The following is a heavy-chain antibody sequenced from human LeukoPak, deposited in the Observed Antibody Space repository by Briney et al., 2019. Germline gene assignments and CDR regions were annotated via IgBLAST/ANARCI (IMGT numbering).Heavy chain of an antibody. CDR3: ARDGVTGHFEW. CDR2: IDPSNGNI. Sequence: ASVKVSCKASGYNFNSYGVCWVRQAPGQRLEWIGWIDPSNGNIKYAEKVQDRVTMTTDTSTSTAYMDLRSLRSDDTAVYYCARDGVTGHFEWWGRGTLITVSS. J-gene: IGHJ4*01. V-gene: IGHV1-18*01. CDR1: GYNFNSYG. D-gene: IGHD3-9*01.